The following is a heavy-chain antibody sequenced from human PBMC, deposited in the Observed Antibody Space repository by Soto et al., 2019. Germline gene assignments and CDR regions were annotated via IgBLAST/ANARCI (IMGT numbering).Heavy chain of an antibody. CDR1: GGTFSSYA. CDR3: ACFSGSPPSSAVSSLAGIYY. D-gene: IGHD1-26*01. CDR2: IIPIFGTA. J-gene: IGHJ4*02. Sequence: QVQLVQSGAEVKKPGSSVKVSCKASGGTFSSYAISWVRQAPGQGLEWMGGIIPIFGTANYAQKFQGRVTITADESTSTAYVELSSLRSQDTAVYSCACFSGSPPSSAVSSLAGIYYWGQGTLVTVSS. V-gene: IGHV1-69*01.